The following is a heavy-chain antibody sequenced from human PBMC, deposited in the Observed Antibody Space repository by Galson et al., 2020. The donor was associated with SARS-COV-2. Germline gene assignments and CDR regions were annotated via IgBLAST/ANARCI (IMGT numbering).Heavy chain of an antibody. CDR1: GYTLISFY. V-gene: IGHV1-46*04. CDR3: AREWGDINSSVFDY. CDR2: INPSGDIT. Sequence: ASVNVSCKASGYTLISFYIHWVRQAPGQGLEWMGVINPSGDITSYAQKLRGRVTVTRDMSTQTVYMELSSLTSEDTAVYYCAREWGDINSSVFDYWGQGSLVVVSS. D-gene: IGHD2-21*01. J-gene: IGHJ4*02.